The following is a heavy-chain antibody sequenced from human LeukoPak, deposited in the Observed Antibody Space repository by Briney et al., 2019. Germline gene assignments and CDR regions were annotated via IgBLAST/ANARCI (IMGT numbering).Heavy chain of an antibody. J-gene: IGHJ4*02. D-gene: IGHD4-23*01. Sequence: GGSLRLSCAVSGFTFSSYAMSWVRQAPGKGLEWVSAISGSGGSTYYADSVKGRFTISRDNSKNTLYLQMSSLRAEDTAVYYCSKRRIDTNYGCNFDRWGRGTLATVSS. CDR3: SKRRIDTNYGCNFDR. CDR1: GFTFSSYA. V-gene: IGHV3-23*01. CDR2: ISGSGGST.